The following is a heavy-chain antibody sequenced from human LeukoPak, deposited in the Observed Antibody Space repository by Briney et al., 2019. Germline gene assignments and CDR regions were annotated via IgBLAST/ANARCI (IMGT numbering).Heavy chain of an antibody. Sequence: GGSLRLSCAASGFTFSSYSMNWVRQAPGKGLEWVSSISSSSSYIYYADSVKGRFTISRDNAKNSLYLQMNSLRAEDTAVYYCARDHPYCSGGSCYLDYWGQGTLVTVSS. CDR2: ISSSSSYI. J-gene: IGHJ4*02. CDR3: ARDHPYCSGGSCYLDY. V-gene: IGHV3-21*01. CDR1: GFTFSSYS. D-gene: IGHD2-15*01.